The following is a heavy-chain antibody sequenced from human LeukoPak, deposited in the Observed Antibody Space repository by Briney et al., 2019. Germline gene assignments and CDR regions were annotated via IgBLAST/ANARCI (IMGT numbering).Heavy chain of an antibody. CDR1: GGSFSGYY. Sequence: ASETLSLTCAVYGGSFSGYYWSWIRQPPGQGLEWIGEINHSGSTNNNPSLKSRVTISVDTSKNQFSLKLSSVTAADTAVYYCARGRKYTSGYRVTELGSGYSDYWGQGTLVTVSS. CDR3: ARGRKYTSGYRVTELGSGYSDY. CDR2: INHSGST. V-gene: IGHV4-34*01. D-gene: IGHD5-18*01. J-gene: IGHJ4*02.